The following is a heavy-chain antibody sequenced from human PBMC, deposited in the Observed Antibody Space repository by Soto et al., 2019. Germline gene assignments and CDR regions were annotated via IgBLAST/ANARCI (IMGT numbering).Heavy chain of an antibody. V-gene: IGHV3-64D*06. CDR3: VKVVGYCSSTSCYAFDI. J-gene: IGHJ3*02. D-gene: IGHD2-2*01. Sequence: GGSLRLSCAASGFTFSSYCITWVRQAPGKGLEYVSAISSNGGSTYYADSVKGRFTISRDNSKNTLYLQMSSLRAEDTAVYYCVKVVGYCSSTSCYAFDIWGQGTMVTVSS. CDR1: GFTFSSYC. CDR2: ISSNGGST.